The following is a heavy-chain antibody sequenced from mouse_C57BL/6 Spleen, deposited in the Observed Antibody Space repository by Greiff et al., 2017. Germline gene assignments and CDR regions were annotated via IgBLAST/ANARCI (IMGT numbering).Heavy chain of an antibody. CDR2: LRSKSNNYAT. Sequence: EVMLVESGGGLVQPKGSLKLSCAASGFSFNTYAMNWVRQAPGKGLEWDARLRSKSNNYATYYADSVKDRFTISRDESESMLYLQMNNLKTEDTAIYYCVRQGATGYFDYWGQGTTLTVSS. D-gene: IGHD4-1*02. CDR3: VRQGATGYFDY. CDR1: GFSFNTYA. V-gene: IGHV10-1*01. J-gene: IGHJ2*01.